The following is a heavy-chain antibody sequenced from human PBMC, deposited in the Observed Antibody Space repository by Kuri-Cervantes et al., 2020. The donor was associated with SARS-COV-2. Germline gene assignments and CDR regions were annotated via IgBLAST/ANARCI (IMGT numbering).Heavy chain of an antibody. CDR1: GFTLSSYT. V-gene: IGHV3-21*06. J-gene: IGHJ4*02. CDR3: ARVGYSYGNYFDY. Sequence: GESLKISCIASGFTLSSYTMIWVRQAPGKAREWVSSISGSGSYIYYADSLKGRFTISRDTAKNSLSLYMNSLRGEDTAVYYCARVGYSYGNYFDYWGQGTLVTVSS. D-gene: IGHD5-18*01. CDR2: ISGSGSYI.